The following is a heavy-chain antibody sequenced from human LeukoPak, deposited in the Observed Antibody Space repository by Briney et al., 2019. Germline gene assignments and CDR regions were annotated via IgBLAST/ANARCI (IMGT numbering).Heavy chain of an antibody. CDR1: GGTFISYA. D-gene: IGHD4-17*01. Sequence: SVTVSCKASGGTFISYAISWVRQAPGQGLEWMGRIIPILGIANYAQKFQGRVTITADKSTSTAYMELSSLRSEDTAVYYCARCRYGDYYYYGMDVWGQGTTVTVSS. J-gene: IGHJ6*02. CDR2: IIPILGIA. CDR3: ARCRYGDYYYYGMDV. V-gene: IGHV1-69*04.